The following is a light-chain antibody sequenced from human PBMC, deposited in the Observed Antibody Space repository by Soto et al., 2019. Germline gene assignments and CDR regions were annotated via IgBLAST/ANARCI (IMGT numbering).Light chain of an antibody. CDR3: QQYNNWPET. CDR1: QSVSTY. J-gene: IGKJ1*01. CDR2: DAS. V-gene: IGKV3-11*01. Sequence: ETVLTQSPATLSLSPGESATLSCRASQSVSTYLAWYQQKPGQAPRLLIYDASNRVTGIPARFRGSGSGTEFTLTISSLQSEDFAVYYCQQYNNWPETFGQGTKVDI.